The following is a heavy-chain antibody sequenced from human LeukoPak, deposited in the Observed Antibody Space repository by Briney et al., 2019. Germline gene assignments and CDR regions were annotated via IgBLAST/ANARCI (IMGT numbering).Heavy chain of an antibody. CDR2: ISSSSSTM. J-gene: IGHJ4*02. CDR1: GFTFSSYS. D-gene: IGHD2-15*01. V-gene: IGHV3-48*01. Sequence: GGSLRLSCAASGFTFSSYSMNWVRQAPGKGLEWVSYISSSSSTMYYADSVKGRFTISRDNAKNSLYLQMNSLRAEDTAVYYCARAAGRVPVVVAATLDYWGQGTLVTVSS. CDR3: ARAAGRVPVVVAATLDY.